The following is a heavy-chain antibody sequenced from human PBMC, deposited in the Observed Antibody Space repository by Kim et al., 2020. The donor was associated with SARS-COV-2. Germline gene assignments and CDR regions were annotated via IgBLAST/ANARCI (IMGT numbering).Heavy chain of an antibody. V-gene: IGHV4-34*01. Sequence: SETLSLTCAVYGGSFSGYYWSWIRQPPGKGLEWIGEINHSGSTNYNPSLKSRVTISVDTSKNQFSLKLSSVTAADTAVYYCARGLQYGSGGWGQGTLVTVSS. D-gene: IGHD3-10*01. CDR3: ARGLQYGSGG. CDR1: GGSFSGYY. J-gene: IGHJ4*02. CDR2: INHSGST.